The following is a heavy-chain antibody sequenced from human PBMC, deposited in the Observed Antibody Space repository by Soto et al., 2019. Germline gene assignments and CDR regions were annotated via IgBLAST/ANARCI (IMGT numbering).Heavy chain of an antibody. D-gene: IGHD3-10*01. V-gene: IGHV3-21*06. CDR3: AFALISPEGSRDP. CDR1: GFTFSLFS. J-gene: IGHJ5*02. Sequence: GGSLRLSCTASGFTFSLFSMDWVRQAPGKGLEWVSSISPSSSYMYYADSVKARFTISRDNAKNSVTLQMNSLRAEDTALYYCAFALISPEGSRDPWGQGTLVTVSS. CDR2: ISPSSSYM.